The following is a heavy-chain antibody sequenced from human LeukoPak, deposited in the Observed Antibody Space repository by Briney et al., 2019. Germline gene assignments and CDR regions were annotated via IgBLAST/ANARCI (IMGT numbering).Heavy chain of an antibody. V-gene: IGHV3-23*01. CDR3: ARAYSTSWYDY. D-gene: IGHD6-13*01. CDR2: ITSGDST. Sequence: GGSLRLSCAASGFTFSNYAMSWFRQAPGKGLEWVSAITSGDSTYYADSVKGWFTISRDNSKNTLYLQMNSLTAEDTAVYHCARAYSTSWYDYWGQGTLVTVSS. J-gene: IGHJ4*02. CDR1: GFTFSNYA.